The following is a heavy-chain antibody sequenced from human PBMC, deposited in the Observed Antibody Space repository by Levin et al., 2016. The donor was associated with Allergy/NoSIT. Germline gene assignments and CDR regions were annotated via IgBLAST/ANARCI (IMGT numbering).Heavy chain of an antibody. V-gene: IGHV1-2*02. CDR3: ARVVGATHYYYGMDV. D-gene: IGHD1-26*01. CDR2: INPNSGGT. Sequence: ASVKVSCKASGYTFTGYYMHWVRQAPGQGLEWMGWINPNSGGTNYAQKFQGRVTMTRDTSISTAYMELSRLRSDDTAVYYCARVVGATHYYYGMDVWGQGTTVTVSS. J-gene: IGHJ6*02. CDR1: GYTFTGYY.